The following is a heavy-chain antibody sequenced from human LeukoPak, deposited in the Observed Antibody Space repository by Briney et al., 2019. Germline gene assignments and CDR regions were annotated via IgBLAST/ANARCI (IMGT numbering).Heavy chain of an antibody. CDR3: ARVDYFDRSAYWESFRGFGY. D-gene: IGHD3-22*01. Sequence: PGGSLRLSCAASGFTFSTYTLHWVRQAPGKGLEWVAVISYDGSNKYYADSVKGRFTISRDNSKNTLYLQMSSLRAEDTAMYYCARVDYFDRSAYWESFRGFGYWGQGTLVTVSS. CDR2: ISYDGSNK. V-gene: IGHV3-30-3*01. J-gene: IGHJ4*02. CDR1: GFTFSTYT.